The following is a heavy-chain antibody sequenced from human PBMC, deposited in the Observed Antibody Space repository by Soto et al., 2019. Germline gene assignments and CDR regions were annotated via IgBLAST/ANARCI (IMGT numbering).Heavy chain of an antibody. Sequence: GGSLRLSCAASGFIFSGYGMHWVRQAPGKGLEWAAVISSDGKNKHYADSVTGRFTISRDNSKNTLYLQMNSLRAEDTAIYYCARNWNYLDSWGQGTLVTVSS. CDR3: ARNWNYLDS. J-gene: IGHJ4*02. CDR2: ISSDGKNK. CDR1: GFIFSGYG. D-gene: IGHD1-7*01. V-gene: IGHV3-30*03.